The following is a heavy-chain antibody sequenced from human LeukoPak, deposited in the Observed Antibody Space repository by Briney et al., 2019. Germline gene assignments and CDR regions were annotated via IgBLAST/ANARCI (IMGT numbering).Heavy chain of an antibody. CDR3: ARDWAGALDT. V-gene: IGHV3-7*05. CDR1: GFTFSSYW. D-gene: IGHD1-14*01. CDR2: IKQDGGDK. J-gene: IGHJ5*02. Sequence: PGGSLRLSCVVSGFTFSSYWMAWVRQAPGKGPEWVANIKQDGGDKNYVDSVKGRFTISRDNAKNSLYLQMNSLRAGDTAIYYCARDWAGALDTWGQGTLVTVSS.